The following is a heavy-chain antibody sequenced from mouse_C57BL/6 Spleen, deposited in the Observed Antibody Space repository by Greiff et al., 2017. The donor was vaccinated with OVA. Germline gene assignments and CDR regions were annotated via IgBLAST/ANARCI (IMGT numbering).Heavy chain of an antibody. J-gene: IGHJ4*01. CDR3: ARQIYYGYDDEYAMDD. CDR1: GYTFTEYT. CDR2: FYPGSGSI. Sequence: VQLQQSGAELVKPGASVKLSCKASGYTFTEYTIHWVKQRSGQGLEWIGWFYPGSGSIKYNEKFKGKATLTADKSSSTVYMELRRLTSEDSAVYFCARQIYYGYDDEYAMDDWGQGTSVTVSS. D-gene: IGHD2-2*01. V-gene: IGHV1-62-2*01.